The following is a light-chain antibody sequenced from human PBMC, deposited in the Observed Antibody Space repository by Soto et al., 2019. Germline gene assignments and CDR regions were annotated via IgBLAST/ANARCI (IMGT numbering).Light chain of an antibody. CDR2: AAS. CDR1: QSISSY. V-gene: IGKV1-39*01. J-gene: IGKJ2*03. CDR3: QQSYSTLYS. Sequence: DIQMTQSPSSLSASVGDRVTITCRASQSISSYLNWYQHKPGKAPKLLIYAASTLQSGVPSRFSGSGSGTEFTLTISSLQHEDFATYYCQQSYSTLYSFGQGTKVDIK.